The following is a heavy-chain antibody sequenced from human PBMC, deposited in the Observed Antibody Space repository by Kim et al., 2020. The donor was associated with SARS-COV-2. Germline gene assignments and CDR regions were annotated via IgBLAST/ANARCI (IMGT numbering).Heavy chain of an antibody. J-gene: IGHJ6*02. D-gene: IGHD3-3*01. CDR3: AGKGVFWCGLDV. V-gene: IGHV3-21*01. Sequence: YDADSVKGRFTISRDNAKNSLYLQMNSLRAEDTAVYYCAGKGVFWCGLDVWGQGTTVTVSS.